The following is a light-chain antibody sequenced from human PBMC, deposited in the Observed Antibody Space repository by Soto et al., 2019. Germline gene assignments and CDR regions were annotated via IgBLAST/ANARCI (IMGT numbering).Light chain of an antibody. CDR2: GAS. CDR1: QSVSSY. Sequence: IVLTQSPGTLSFSPGERATLSGMASQSVSSYLAWYQQKPGQASRLLIYGASSRATGIPDRFSGSGSGTDFTLTISRLEPEDFAVYYCQQYGSSPPWTFGQGTNVDVK. J-gene: IGKJ1*01. V-gene: IGKV3-20*01. CDR3: QQYGSSPPWT.